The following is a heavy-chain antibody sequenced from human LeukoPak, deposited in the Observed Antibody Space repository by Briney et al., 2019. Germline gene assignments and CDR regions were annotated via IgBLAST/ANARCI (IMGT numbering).Heavy chain of an antibody. D-gene: IGHD3-9*01. V-gene: IGHV4-30-4*01. CDR2: IYYGGST. J-gene: IGHJ3*02. CDR3: ARDRQYDILTGYYMGAFDI. CDR1: ADSMNTYY. Sequence: SETLSLTCTVSADSMNTYYWSWIRQPPGKGLEWIGYIYYGGSTYYNPSLKSRVTISVDTSKNQFSLKLSSVTAADTAVYYCARDRQYDILTGYYMGAFDIWSQGTMVTVSS.